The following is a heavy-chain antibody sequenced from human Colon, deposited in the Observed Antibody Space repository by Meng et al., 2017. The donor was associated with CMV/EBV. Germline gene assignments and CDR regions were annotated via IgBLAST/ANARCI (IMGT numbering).Heavy chain of an antibody. V-gene: IGHV3-7*01. CDR3: ARDLTTDYNYYYGMDV. Sequence: AGSLRLSCAASGFVFSSFWMTWVRQPPGQGLEWVATIQQPGREKFYADSVKGRFTISRDNGKNLVFLQMNRLRNEDTGVYYCARDLTTDYNYYYGMDVWGHGTPVTVSS. CDR2: IQQPGREK. J-gene: IGHJ6*02. CDR1: GFVFSSFW. D-gene: IGHD1-14*01.